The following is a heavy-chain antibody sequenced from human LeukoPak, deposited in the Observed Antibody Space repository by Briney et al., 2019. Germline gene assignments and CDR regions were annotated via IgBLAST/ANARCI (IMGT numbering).Heavy chain of an antibody. J-gene: IGHJ4*02. D-gene: IGHD3-9*01. CDR1: GYTFTNYA. Sequence: ASVKVSCKTSGYTFTNYAMNWVRQAPGQGLEWMGWINTNTGNPTYAQGFTGRFVFSLDTSVSTAYLQISSLKAEDTAVYYCARDRHGDILTGQLQPGDYWGQGTLVTVSS. CDR2: INTNTGNP. CDR3: ARDRHGDILTGQLQPGDY. V-gene: IGHV7-4-1*02.